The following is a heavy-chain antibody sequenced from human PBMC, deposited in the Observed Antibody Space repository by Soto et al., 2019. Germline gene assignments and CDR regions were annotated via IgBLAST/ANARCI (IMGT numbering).Heavy chain of an antibody. CDR3: ARAEYYYDSSGYYPTGYFDY. Sequence: SETLSLTCAVSGGSISSSNWWSWVRQPPGKGLEWIGEIYHSGSTNYNPSLKSRVTISVEKSKNQFSLKLSSVTAADTAVYSFARAEYYYDSSGYYPTGYFDYWGQGTLVTVSS. V-gene: IGHV4-4*02. J-gene: IGHJ4*02. CDR1: GGSISSSNW. D-gene: IGHD3-22*01. CDR2: IYHSGST.